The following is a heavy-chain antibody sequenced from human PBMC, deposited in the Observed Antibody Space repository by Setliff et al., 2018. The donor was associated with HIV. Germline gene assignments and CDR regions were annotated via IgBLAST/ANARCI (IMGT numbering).Heavy chain of an antibody. CDR3: AREYYYDSSGYPPRLYYFDY. CDR2: INHSGST. Sequence: PSETLSLTCTVSGGSISSSSYYWGWIRQPPGKGLEWIGEINHSGSTNYNPSLKSRVTISVDTSKNQFSLKLSSVTAADTAVYYCAREYYYDSSGYPPRLYYFDYWGQGTLVTVSS. D-gene: IGHD3-22*01. V-gene: IGHV4-39*07. CDR1: GGSISSSSYY. J-gene: IGHJ4*02.